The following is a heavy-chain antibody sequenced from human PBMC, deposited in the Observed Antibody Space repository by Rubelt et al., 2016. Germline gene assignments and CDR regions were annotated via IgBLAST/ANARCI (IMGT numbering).Heavy chain of an antibody. V-gene: IGHV3-9*01. D-gene: IGHD3-16*01. Sequence: EVQLVESGGGLVQPGRSLRLSCAASGFTFDDYAMHWVRQAPGKGLEWVSGISWNSGSIGYADSVKGRFTISRDNAKNSLYIQMNSLRAEDTALYYCAKDMGAGPVDYWGQGTLVTVSS. J-gene: IGHJ4*02. CDR1: GFTFDDYA. CDR3: AKDMGAGPVDY. CDR2: ISWNSGSI.